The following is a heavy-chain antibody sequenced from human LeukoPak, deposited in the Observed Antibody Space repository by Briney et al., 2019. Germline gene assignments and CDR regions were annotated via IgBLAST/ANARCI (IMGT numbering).Heavy chain of an antibody. V-gene: IGHV3-23*01. J-gene: IGHJ4*02. D-gene: IGHD3-16*02. CDR1: GFTFSRSA. CDR3: VKYYRGPVHYCFDY. CDR2: ISDSGSNT. Sequence: PGGSLRLSCAASGFTFSRSAMSWVRQAPGKGLEWVSVISDSGSNTYYADSVKGRFTISRDSSKNSLFLQMNSLRSEDTAVYYCVKYYRGPVHYCFDYWGQGNLVTVSS.